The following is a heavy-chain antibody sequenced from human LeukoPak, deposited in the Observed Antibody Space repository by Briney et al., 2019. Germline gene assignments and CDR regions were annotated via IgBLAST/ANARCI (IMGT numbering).Heavy chain of an antibody. V-gene: IGHV5-51*01. J-gene: IGHJ4*02. CDR3: ARHPSGNSNSWSDY. CDR2: IYPGDSDT. CDR1: GYTFTNYW. Sequence: GESLEISCKGSGYTFTNYWIAWVRQMPGKGLEWMGIIYPGDSDTRYSPSFHGQVTLSVDKSISTAYLQWSSLKASDAAMYYCARHPSGNSNSWSDYWGQGTLVTVSS. D-gene: IGHD2/OR15-2a*01.